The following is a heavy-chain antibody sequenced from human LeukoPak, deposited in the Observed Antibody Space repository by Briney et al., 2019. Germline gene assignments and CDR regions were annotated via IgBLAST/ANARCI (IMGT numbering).Heavy chain of an antibody. CDR1: GFTFSSYS. Sequence: GGSLRLSCAASGFTFSSYSMNWVRQAPGKGLEWVSSISSSSSYIYYADSVKGRFTISRDNAKNSLYLQMNSLRAEDTAVYYCARVAGNGFKWLSQYYYYYMDVWGKGTTVTVSS. V-gene: IGHV3-21*01. J-gene: IGHJ6*03. CDR2: ISSSSSYI. D-gene: IGHD3-22*01. CDR3: ARVAGNGFKWLSQYYYYYMDV.